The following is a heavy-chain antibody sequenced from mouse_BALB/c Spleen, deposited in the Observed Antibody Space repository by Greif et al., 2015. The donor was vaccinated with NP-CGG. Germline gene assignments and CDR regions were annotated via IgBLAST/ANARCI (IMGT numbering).Heavy chain of an antibody. CDR3: ARQGVRRAMDY. V-gene: IGHV5-9-3*01. CDR2: ISSGGSYT. CDR1: GFTFSSYA. Sequence: EVQLVESGGGLVKPGGSLKPSCAASGFTFSSYAMSWVRQTPEKRLEWVATISSGGSYTYYPDSVKGRFTISRDNAKNTLYLQMSSLRSEDTAMYYCARQGVRRAMDYWGQGTSVTVSS. J-gene: IGHJ4*01. D-gene: IGHD2-14*01.